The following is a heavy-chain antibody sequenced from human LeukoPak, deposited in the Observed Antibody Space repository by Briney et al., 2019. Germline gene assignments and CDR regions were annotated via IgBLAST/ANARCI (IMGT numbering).Heavy chain of an antibody. CDR3: ARVPRSYYYYMDV. J-gene: IGHJ6*03. CDR1: GGSISGYH. Sequence: SETLSLICNVSGGSISGYHWSWIRQPPGKGLEWLGYIYYSGSSNYNPSLKSRVTISADTSKNQFSLKLSSVTAADTAVYYCARVPRSYYYYMDVWGKGTTVTVSS. V-gene: IGHV4-59*01. CDR2: IYYSGSS.